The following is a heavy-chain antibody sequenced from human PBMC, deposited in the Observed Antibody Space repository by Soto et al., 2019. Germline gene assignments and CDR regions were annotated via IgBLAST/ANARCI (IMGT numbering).Heavy chain of an antibody. CDR2: IYSGGST. J-gene: IGHJ4*02. CDR3: ARVTGDHINYDSLTGYYVGYFDC. V-gene: IGHV3-66*01. D-gene: IGHD3-9*01. CDR1: GFTVSSNY. Sequence: PGGSLRLSCAASGFTVSSNYMSWVRQAPGKGLEWVSVIYSGGSTYYADSVKGRFTISRDNSKNTLYLQMNSLRAEDTAVYYCARVTGDHINYDSLTGYYVGYFDCWGQGTQVTVSS.